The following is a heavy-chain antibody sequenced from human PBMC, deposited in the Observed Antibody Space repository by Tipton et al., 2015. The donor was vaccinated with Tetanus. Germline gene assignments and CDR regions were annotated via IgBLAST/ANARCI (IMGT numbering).Heavy chain of an antibody. CDR2: INPSGGST. V-gene: IGHV1-46*01. CDR1: GYTFTSYY. D-gene: IGHD6-6*01. CDR3: ARVRIAARPVSAFDI. J-gene: IGHJ3*02. Sequence: QSGAEVKKPGASVKVSCKASGYTFTSYYMHWVRQAPGQGLEWMGIINPSGGSTSYAQKFQGRVTMTRDTSTSTVYMELSSLRSEDTAVYYCARVRIAARPVSAFDIWGQGTMVTVSS.